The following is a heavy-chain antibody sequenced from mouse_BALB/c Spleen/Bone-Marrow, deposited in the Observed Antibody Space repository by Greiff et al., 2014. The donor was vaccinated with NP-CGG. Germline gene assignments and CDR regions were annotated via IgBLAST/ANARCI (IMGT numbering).Heavy chain of an antibody. V-gene: IGHV1S81*02. Sequence: QVTLKESGAELVKPGASVKLSCKASGYTFTSYWMHWVKQRPGQGLEWIGEINPSNGRTNYNEKFKSKATLTVDKSSSTAYMQLSSPTSEDSAVYYCALYYYGSLDYWGQGTTLTVSS. CDR3: ALYYYGSLDY. CDR1: GYTFTSYW. D-gene: IGHD1-1*01. CDR2: INPSNGRT. J-gene: IGHJ2*01.